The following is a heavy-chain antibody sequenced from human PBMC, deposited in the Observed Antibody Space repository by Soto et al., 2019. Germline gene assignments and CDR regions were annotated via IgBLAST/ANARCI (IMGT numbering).Heavy chain of an antibody. CDR2: ISYDGSNK. CDR1: GFTFSSYA. D-gene: IGHD1-26*01. V-gene: IGHV3-30-3*01. J-gene: IGHJ4*02. Sequence: QVQLVESGGGVVQPGRSLRLSCAASGFTFSSYAMHWVRQAPGKGLEWVAVISYDGSNKYYADSVKGRFTISRDNSKNTLYLQMNSLRAEDTAVYYCAREIVGDTTRYFDYWGQGTLVTVSS. CDR3: AREIVGDTTRYFDY.